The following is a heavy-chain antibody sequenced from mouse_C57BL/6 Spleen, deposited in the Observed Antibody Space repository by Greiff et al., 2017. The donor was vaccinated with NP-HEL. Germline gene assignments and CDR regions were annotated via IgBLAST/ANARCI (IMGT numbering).Heavy chain of an antibody. J-gene: IGHJ1*03. Sequence: QVQLKEPGTELVKPGASVKLSCKASGYTFTSYWMHWVKQRPGQGLEWIGNINPSNGGTNYNEKFKSKATLTVDKSSSTAYMQLSSLTSEDSAVYYCARSGDGYYEGYFDVWGTGTTVTVSS. D-gene: IGHD2-3*01. CDR3: ARSGDGYYEGYFDV. CDR1: GYTFTSYW. CDR2: INPSNGGT. V-gene: IGHV1-53*01.